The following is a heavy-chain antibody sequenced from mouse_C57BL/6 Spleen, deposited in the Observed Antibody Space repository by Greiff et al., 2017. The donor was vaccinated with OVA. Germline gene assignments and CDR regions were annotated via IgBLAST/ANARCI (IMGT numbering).Heavy chain of an antibody. J-gene: IGHJ4*01. CDR3: ARSPFATVVPYYAMDY. V-gene: IGHV1-55*01. CDR1: GYTFTSYW. D-gene: IGHD1-1*01. CDR2: IYPGSGST. Sequence: VKPGASVKMSCKASGYTFTSYWITWVKQRPGQGLEWIGDIYPGSGSTNYNEKFKSKATLTVDTSSSTAYMQLSSLTSEDSAVYYCARSPFATVVPYYAMDYWGQGTSVTVSS.